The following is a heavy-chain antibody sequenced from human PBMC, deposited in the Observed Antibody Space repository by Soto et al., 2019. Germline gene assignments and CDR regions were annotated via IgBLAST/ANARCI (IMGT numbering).Heavy chain of an antibody. CDR3: ARDDSEYSNSWSSFDH. CDR2: ISFDGSIT. CDR1: GFTFSHYG. V-gene: IGHV3-30*03. D-gene: IGHD4-4*01. J-gene: IGHJ4*02. Sequence: QVQLVESGGGVVQPGRSLRLSCAASGFTFSHYGMQWVRQAPGKGPEWVADISFDGSITHYTDSVKGRFTISRNNYKGTVSLQMNSLTAEDTATYYCARDDSEYSNSWSSFDHWGQGTLVTVSS.